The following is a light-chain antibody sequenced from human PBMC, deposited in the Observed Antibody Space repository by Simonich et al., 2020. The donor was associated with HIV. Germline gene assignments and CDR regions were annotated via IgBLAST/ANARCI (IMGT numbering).Light chain of an antibody. CDR3: RQYYSYPPT. CDR1: QSVSTNY. Sequence: EIVLTQSPGTLSLSPGERATLSCRASQSVSTNYLAWYQQKPGQAPRLLIHGASSRATGIPDRFSGSGSGTDFTLTISRLQSEDFATYYCRQYYSYPPTFGPGTKVDIK. V-gene: IGKV3-20*01. CDR2: GAS. J-gene: IGKJ3*01.